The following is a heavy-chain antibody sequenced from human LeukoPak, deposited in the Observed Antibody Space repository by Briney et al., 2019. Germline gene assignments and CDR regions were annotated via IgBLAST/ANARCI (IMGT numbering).Heavy chain of an antibody. D-gene: IGHD3-22*01. V-gene: IGHV5-51*01. CDR2: IYPGDSNT. CDR3: ARHQGYFDP. CDR1: EYSFTNYW. J-gene: IGHJ5*02. Sequence: GESLKISCKGSEYSFTNYWIGWVRQMPGKGLEWLGMIYPGDSNTRYSPSFQGHVTISADKSISTAYLQWSSLKASDTAMYCCARHQGYFDPWGQGTLVTVSS.